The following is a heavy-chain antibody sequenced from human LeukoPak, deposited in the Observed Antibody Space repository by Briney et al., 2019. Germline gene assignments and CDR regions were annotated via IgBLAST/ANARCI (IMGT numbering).Heavy chain of an antibody. D-gene: IGHD6-19*01. CDR3: ARLPHGSGWYEVGFDY. CDR2: INHSGST. Sequence: SETLSLTCAVYGGSFSGYYRSWIRQPPGKGLEWIGEINHSGSTNYSPSLKSRVTLSVDTSKNQFSLKLSSVTAADTAVYYCARLPHGSGWYEVGFDYWGQGTLVTVSS. J-gene: IGHJ4*02. V-gene: IGHV4-34*01. CDR1: GGSFSGYY.